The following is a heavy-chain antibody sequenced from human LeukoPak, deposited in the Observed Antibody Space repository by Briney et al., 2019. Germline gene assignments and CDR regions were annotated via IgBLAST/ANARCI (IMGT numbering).Heavy chain of an antibody. J-gene: IGHJ4*02. CDR2: ISWDGGST. CDR3: ASDNKYGYDY. CDR1: GFTFDDYA. Sequence: GGSLRLSCAASGFTFDDYAMHWVRQAPGKGLEWVSLISWDGGSTYYADSVKGRFTISRDNSKNSLYLQMNSLRAEDTALYYCASDNKYGYDYWGQGTLVTVSS. D-gene: IGHD5-24*01. V-gene: IGHV3-43D*03.